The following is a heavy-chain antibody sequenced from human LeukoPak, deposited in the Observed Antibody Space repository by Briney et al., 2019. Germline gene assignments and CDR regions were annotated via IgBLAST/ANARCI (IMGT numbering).Heavy chain of an antibody. CDR1: GFTFSSYA. J-gene: IGHJ5*02. Sequence: GGSLRLSCAASGFTFSSYAMSWVRQAPGKGLEWVSAISGSGDSTYYADSVKGRFTISRDNSKSTLYLQMNSLRAEDTAVYYCAKAIRYCSSTSCPLNWFDPWGQGTLVTVSS. CDR2: ISGSGDST. V-gene: IGHV3-23*01. D-gene: IGHD2-2*01. CDR3: AKAIRYCSSTSCPLNWFDP.